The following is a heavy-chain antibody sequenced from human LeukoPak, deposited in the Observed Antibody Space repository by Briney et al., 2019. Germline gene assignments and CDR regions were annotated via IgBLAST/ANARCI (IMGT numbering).Heavy chain of an antibody. CDR3: ARDSSGWYGGLDY. V-gene: IGHV3-53*01. D-gene: IGHD6-19*01. Sequence: PGGSLRLSCAASGFTVSSNYMSWVRQAPGKGLEWVSVIYSGGSTYYADSVKGRFTISRDNSKNTLYLQMNSLRAEDTAVYYCARDSSGWYGGLDYWGQGTLVTVSS. CDR2: IYSGGST. J-gene: IGHJ4*02. CDR1: GFTVSSNY.